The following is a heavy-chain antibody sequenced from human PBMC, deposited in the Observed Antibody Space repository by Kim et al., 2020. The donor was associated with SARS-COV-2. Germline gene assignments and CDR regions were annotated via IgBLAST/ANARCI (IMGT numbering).Heavy chain of an antibody. Sequence: HPSPKSRVTISVDTPKNQFSLKLSSVTAADTAVYYCARHKSSGSYYFDYWGQGTLVTVSS. D-gene: IGHD1-26*01. V-gene: IGHV4-59*08. J-gene: IGHJ4*02. CDR3: ARHKSSGSYYFDY.